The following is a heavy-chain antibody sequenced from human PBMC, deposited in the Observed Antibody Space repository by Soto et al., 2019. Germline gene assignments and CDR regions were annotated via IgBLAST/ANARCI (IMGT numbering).Heavy chain of an antibody. CDR3: ARDLAYYYDSSGYRPNWFDP. CDR2: IYHSGTT. CDR1: GYSISNGYY. V-gene: IGHV4-38-2*02. J-gene: IGHJ5*02. D-gene: IGHD3-22*01. Sequence: PSETLSLTCTVSGYSISNGYYWGWIRQSPEKGLEWIGTIYHSGTTYYNPSLKSRVTISVDTSKNQFSLKLSSVTAADTAVYYCARDLAYYYDSSGYRPNWFDPWGQGTLVTVSS.